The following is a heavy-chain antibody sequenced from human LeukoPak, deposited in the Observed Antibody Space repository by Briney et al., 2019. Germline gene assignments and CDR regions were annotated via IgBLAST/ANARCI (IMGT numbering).Heavy chain of an antibody. CDR1: GGSINRSYYY. CDR2: IYYSGST. J-gene: IGHJ4*02. Sequence: PSETLSLTCTVSGGSINRSYYYWGWIRQPQGKGLEWIGTIYYSGSTFYNPSLKSRVSISVDTSRNEFSLTVNSVTAADTAMYYCARHKHKALAGNDWGQGTLVTVSS. V-gene: IGHV4-39*01. CDR3: ARHKHKALAGND. D-gene: IGHD6-19*01.